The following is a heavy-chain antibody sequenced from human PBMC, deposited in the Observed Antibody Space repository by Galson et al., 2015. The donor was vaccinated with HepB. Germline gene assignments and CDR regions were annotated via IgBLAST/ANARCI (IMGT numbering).Heavy chain of an antibody. CDR1: GFTFSSYE. CDR2: ISSSGSTI. Sequence: SLRLSCAASGFTFSSYEMNWVRQAPGKGLEWVSYISSSGSTIYYADSVKGRFTISRDNAKNSLYLQMNSLRAEDTAVYYCARTYSSSSPDYYYGMDVWGQGTTVTVSS. D-gene: IGHD6-6*01. V-gene: IGHV3-48*03. J-gene: IGHJ6*02. CDR3: ARTYSSSSPDYYYGMDV.